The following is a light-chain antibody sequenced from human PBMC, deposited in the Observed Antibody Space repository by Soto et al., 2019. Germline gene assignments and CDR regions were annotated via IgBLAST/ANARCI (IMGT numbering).Light chain of an antibody. J-gene: IGKJ1*01. CDR2: GAS. CDR3: QQYSSLPRT. V-gene: IGKV3-20*01. CDR1: QSVSGSY. Sequence: EIVMTQSPATLSVSPGERATLSCRASQSVSGSYLAWYQQKPGQAPRLLIYGASSRATGIPDRFSGGESGTDFTLTISRLEPEDFAVYYCQQYSSLPRTFGQGTKVDI.